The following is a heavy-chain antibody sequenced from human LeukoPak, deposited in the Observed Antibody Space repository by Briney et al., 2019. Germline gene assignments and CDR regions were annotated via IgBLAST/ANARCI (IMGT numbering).Heavy chain of an antibody. D-gene: IGHD3-10*01. CDR3: ARESPGALLWFGETKYYFDY. J-gene: IGHJ4*02. CDR1: GFTFSSYG. Sequence: GGSLRLSCAASGFTFSSYGMHWVRQAPGKGLEWVSYISSSGSTIYYADSVKGRFTISRDNAKNSLYLQMNSLRAEDTAVYYCARESPGALLWFGETKYYFDYWGQGTLVTVSS. CDR2: ISSSGSTI. V-gene: IGHV3-48*04.